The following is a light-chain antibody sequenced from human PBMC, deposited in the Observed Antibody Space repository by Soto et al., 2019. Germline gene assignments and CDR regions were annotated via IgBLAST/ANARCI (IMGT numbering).Light chain of an antibody. V-gene: IGLV1-47*02. CDR2: STH. CDR1: TSNIGTNY. Sequence: QSVLAQPPSASGTPGQRVTISCSGRTSNIGTNYVYWYQLLPGTAPKLLIYSTHRRPSGVPDRFSGSKSANTASLTISGLQAEDEADYYCSLYTSSSTVAFGGGTKLTVL. J-gene: IGLJ2*01. CDR3: SLYTSSSTVA.